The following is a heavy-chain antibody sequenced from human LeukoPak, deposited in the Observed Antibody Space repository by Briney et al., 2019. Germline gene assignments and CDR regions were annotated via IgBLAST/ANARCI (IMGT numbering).Heavy chain of an antibody. D-gene: IGHD3-10*01. J-gene: IGHJ4*02. CDR3: ARGDYYGSGSYYKKTVDY. CDR1: GYTFTSYA. CDR2: ISAYNGNT. V-gene: IGHV1-18*01. Sequence: GASVKVSCKASGYTFTSYAISWVRQAPGQGLEWMGWISAYNGNTNYAQRLQGRVTMTTDTSTSTAYMELRSLRSDDTAVSYCARGDYYGSGSYYKKTVDYWGQGTLVTVSS.